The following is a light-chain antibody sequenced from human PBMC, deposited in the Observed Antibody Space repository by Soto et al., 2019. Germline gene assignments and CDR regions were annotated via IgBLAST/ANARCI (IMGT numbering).Light chain of an antibody. J-gene: IGKJ1*01. Sequence: EIVMTQSPATLSVSPGERATLSCRASQSVSSNLAWYQQKPDQAPRLLIYGASTRATGIPARFSGSGSGTEFTLPISSLQSEDFAVYYCQQYNNWPFPSWTFGQGTKVEIK. CDR2: GAS. CDR1: QSVSSN. CDR3: QQYNNWPFPSWT. V-gene: IGKV3-15*01.